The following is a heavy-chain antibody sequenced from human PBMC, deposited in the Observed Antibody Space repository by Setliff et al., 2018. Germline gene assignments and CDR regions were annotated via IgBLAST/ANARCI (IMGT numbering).Heavy chain of an antibody. CDR3: ARGYPVTFDI. CDR1: GFTFGDHY. Sequence: GGSLRLSGSASGFTFGDHYMSWIRQAPGKELGWVSYISRGGNTIYYADSVKGRFTISRDNAKNSLYLQMNSLRAEDTAVYYCARGYPVTFDIWGQGTMVTVSS. V-gene: IGHV3-11*04. CDR2: ISRGGNTI. D-gene: IGHD1-1*01. J-gene: IGHJ3*02.